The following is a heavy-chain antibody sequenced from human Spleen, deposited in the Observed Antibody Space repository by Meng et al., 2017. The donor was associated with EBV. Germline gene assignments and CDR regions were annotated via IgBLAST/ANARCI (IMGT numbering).Heavy chain of an antibody. D-gene: IGHD3-3*01. CDR2: IIPIFGTT. CDR1: GDTFRKYA. Sequence: QVQLVQSGAEVRKAGASVKVSCKASGDTFRKYAISWVRQAPGQGLEWMGGIIPIFGTTNYAQKFQGRVTITADQSTTTAYMELRSLRSDDTAVYYCARGKIYGAVISELDYWGQGTLVTVSS. CDR3: ARGKIYGAVISELDY. V-gene: IGHV1-69*01. J-gene: IGHJ4*02.